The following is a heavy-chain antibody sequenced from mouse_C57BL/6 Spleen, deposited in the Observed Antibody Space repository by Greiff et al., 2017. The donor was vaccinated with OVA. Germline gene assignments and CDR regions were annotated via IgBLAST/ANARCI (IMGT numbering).Heavy chain of an antibody. D-gene: IGHD1-1*01. V-gene: IGHV1-15*01. CDR3: ARPYYYGSWYAMDY. J-gene: IGHJ4*01. Sequence: QVQLQQSGAELVRPGASVTLSCKASGYTFTDYEMHWVKQTPVHGLEWIGAIDPETGGTAYNQKFKGKATLTVDTSSSTAYMQLSSLTSEDSAVYYCARPYYYGSWYAMDYWGQGTSVTVSS. CDR1: GYTFTDYE. CDR2: IDPETGGT.